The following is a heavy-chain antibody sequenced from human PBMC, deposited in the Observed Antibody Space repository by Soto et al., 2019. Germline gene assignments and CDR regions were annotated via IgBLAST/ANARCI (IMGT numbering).Heavy chain of an antibody. CDR1: GFTFSSYA. V-gene: IGHV3-23*01. CDR3: AKDRREGYVVYVSYYYYYYGMDV. J-gene: IGHJ6*02. CDR2: IRGSGGST. Sequence: EVQLLESGGGLVQPGGSLRLSCAASGFTFSSYAMSWVRQAPGKGLEWVSAIRGSGGSTYYADSVKGRFTISRDSSTNTLYLQMSSLSGEDTAVYYRAKDRREGYVVYVSYYYYYYGMDVWVRGATVTVSS. D-gene: IGHD3-16*01.